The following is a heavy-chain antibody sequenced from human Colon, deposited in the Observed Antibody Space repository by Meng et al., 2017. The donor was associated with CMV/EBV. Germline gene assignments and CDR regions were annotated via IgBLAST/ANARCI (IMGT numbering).Heavy chain of an antibody. V-gene: IGHV3-30*04. CDR3: ARPRGTYYYGSGMDV. CDR1: GFTFSNYA. CDR2: MSYDETKK. D-gene: IGHD3-10*01. J-gene: IGHJ6*02. Sequence: GGSLRLSCAASGFTFSNYAMSWVRQAPGKGPEWVALMSYDETKKFYADSVQGRFSISRDISENTLYLEMNSLRPEDTAVYYCARPRGTYYYGSGMDVWGQGTTVTVFS.